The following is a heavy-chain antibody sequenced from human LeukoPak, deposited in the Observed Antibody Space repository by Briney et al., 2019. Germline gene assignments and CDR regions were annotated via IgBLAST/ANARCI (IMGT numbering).Heavy chain of an antibody. CDR2: IRSNSDGGTI. V-gene: IGHV3-15*07. CDR3: ATDFYDST. Sequence: PGGSLRLSCEGSAFIFSGHWMNWVRQAPGKGLEWVGRIRSNSDGGTIDYAALVKGRFTLSRDDSKTTLYLQMNSLQTEDTAVYYCATDFYDSTWGQGTLVTVSS. J-gene: IGHJ5*02. D-gene: IGHD3-22*01. CDR1: AFIFSGHW.